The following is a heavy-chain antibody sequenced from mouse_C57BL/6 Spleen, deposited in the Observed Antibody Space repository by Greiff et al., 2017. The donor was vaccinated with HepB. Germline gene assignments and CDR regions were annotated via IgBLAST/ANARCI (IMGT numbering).Heavy chain of an antibody. V-gene: IGHV1-82*01. CDR2: IYPGDGDT. CDR3: ARERLITTVVRDYFDY. CDR1: GYAFSSSW. J-gene: IGHJ2*01. Sequence: QVQLKQSGPELVKPGASVKISCKASGYAFSSSWMNWVKQRPGKGLEWIGRIYPGDGDTNYNGKFKGKATLTADKSSSTAYMQLSSLTSEDSAVYFCARERLITTVVRDYFDYWGQGTTLTVS. D-gene: IGHD1-1*01.